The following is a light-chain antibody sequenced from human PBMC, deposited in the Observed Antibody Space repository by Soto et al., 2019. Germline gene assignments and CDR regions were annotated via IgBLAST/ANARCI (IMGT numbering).Light chain of an antibody. CDR2: GNS. V-gene: IGLV1-40*01. CDR3: QSYDNSLSGSWV. CDR1: SSNIGAGFD. J-gene: IGLJ3*02. Sequence: QSVLTQPPSVSGAPGQRVTISCTGSSSNIGAGFDVHWYQHLPGTAPKLLIFGNSNRPSGVPDRFSGSKSATSASLAITGLQAEDEADYYCQSYDNSLSGSWVFGGGTKLTVL.